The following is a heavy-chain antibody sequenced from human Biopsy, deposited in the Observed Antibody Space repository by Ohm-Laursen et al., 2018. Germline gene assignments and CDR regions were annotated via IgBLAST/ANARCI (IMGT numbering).Heavy chain of an antibody. J-gene: IGHJ2*01. V-gene: IGHV4-4*07. CDR2: IYSSGGS. Sequence: TLSLTWSVSGGSTNDYFWSWIRQPAGETLEWIGRIYSSGGSSYNPSLKSRISMSMDTSNNQFPLTLTSVTAADTAVYYCARTPGKAVAGRFLDLWGRGTLVTVSS. CDR1: GGSTNDYF. CDR3: ARTPGKAVAGRFLDL. D-gene: IGHD6-19*01.